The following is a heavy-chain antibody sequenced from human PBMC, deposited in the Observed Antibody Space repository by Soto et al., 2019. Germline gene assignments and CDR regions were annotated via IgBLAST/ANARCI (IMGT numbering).Heavy chain of an antibody. CDR2: ISSSSTYT. J-gene: IGHJ4*02. CDR1: GFTFSDYY. D-gene: IGHD6-25*01. V-gene: IGHV3-11*05. CDR3: AREGPGNSGWYVDS. Sequence: QVRLVESGGGLVKPGGSLRLSCAASGFTFSDYYMSWIRQAPGKGLEWLSYISSSSTYTSYADSVKGRFLISRDNAKNSLHLQMNRLGAEDTAVYYCAREGPGNSGWYVDSWGQGTLVTVSS.